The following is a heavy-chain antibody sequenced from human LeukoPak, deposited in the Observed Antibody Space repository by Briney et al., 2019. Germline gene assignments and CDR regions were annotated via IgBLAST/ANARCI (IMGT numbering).Heavy chain of an antibody. V-gene: IGHV3-64D*06. J-gene: IGHJ1*01. CDR2: ISSNGGST. CDR1: GFTFSSYV. CDR3: VGDGIDGYNRYFQH. D-gene: IGHD5-24*01. Sequence: GGSLRLPCSASGFTFSSYVMHWVRQAPGKGLEYVSVISSNGGSTDYADSVKGRFTISRDNSKKTVFLQMSSLRAEDTAVYYCVGDGIDGYNRYFQHWGQGTLVTVSS.